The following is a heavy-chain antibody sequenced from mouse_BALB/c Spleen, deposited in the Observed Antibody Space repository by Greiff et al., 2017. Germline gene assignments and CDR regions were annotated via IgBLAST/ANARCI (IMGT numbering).Heavy chain of an antibody. V-gene: IGHV1S56*01. CDR1: GYTFTSYD. CDR3: AIRGRGGGYFDY. J-gene: IGHJ2*01. CDR2: IYPGDGST. D-gene: IGHD1-1*01. Sequence: QVQLKQSGPELVKPGALVKISCKASGYTFTSYDINWVKQRPGQGLEWIGWIYPGDGSTNYNEKFKGKATLTADKSSSTAYMHLSSLTSDNSAVSFCAIRGRGGGYFDYWGQGTTLTVSA.